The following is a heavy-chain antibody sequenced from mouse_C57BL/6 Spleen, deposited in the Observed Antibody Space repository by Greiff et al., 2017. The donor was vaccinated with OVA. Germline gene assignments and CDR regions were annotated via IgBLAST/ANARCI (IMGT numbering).Heavy chain of an antibody. V-gene: IGHV1-64*01. Sequence: VQLQQPGAELVKPGASVKLSCKASGYTFTSYWMHWVKQRPGQGLEWIGMIHPNSGSTNYNEKFKSKSTLTVDKSSSTAYLQLSSLTSEDSAFYYCAREGSHYAMDYWGQGTSVTVSS. J-gene: IGHJ4*01. CDR2: IHPNSGST. CDR1: GYTFTSYW. CDR3: AREGSHYAMDY.